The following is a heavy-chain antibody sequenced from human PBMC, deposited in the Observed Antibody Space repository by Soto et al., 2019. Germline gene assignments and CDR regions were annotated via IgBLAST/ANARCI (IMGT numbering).Heavy chain of an antibody. Sequence: AVKISWRASGGSFCSYAISWVRRPPRQGLEWMGGAIPIFGTANYAQKFQGRVTITADESTSTAYMELSSLRSEDTAVYYCAREPSVGAIFKGWFDLWGQGTLVTVSS. CDR2: AIPIFGTA. CDR1: GGSFCSYA. V-gene: IGHV1-69*13. CDR3: AREPSVGAIFKGWFDL. D-gene: IGHD1-26*01. J-gene: IGHJ5*01.